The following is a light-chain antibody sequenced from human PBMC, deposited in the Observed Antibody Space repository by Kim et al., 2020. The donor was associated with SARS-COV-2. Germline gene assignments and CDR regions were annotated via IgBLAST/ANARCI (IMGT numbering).Light chain of an antibody. Sequence: DIVLTQSPATLSLSPGERATLSCRASQSVSTYLAWYQQKPGQAPRLLIYDSSNRATGIPARFSGSGSGTDFTLTISSLEPEDFAVYYCHQRGNWPLTFGGGTKVDIK. CDR1: QSVSTY. J-gene: IGKJ4*01. CDR3: HQRGNWPLT. V-gene: IGKV3-11*01. CDR2: DSS.